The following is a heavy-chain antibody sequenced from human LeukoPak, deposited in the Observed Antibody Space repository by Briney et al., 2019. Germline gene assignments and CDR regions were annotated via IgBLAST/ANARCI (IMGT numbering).Heavy chain of an antibody. D-gene: IGHD5-18*01. Sequence: GGSLRLSCAASGFTFSSYAMHWVRQAPGKGLEWVAVISYDGSNKYYADSVKGRFTISRDNSKNTLYLQMNSLRAEDTAVYYCARDAAAYSYAFDYRGQGTLVTVSS. CDR2: ISYDGSNK. CDR1: GFTFSSYA. CDR3: ARDAAAYSYAFDY. V-gene: IGHV3-30-3*01. J-gene: IGHJ4*02.